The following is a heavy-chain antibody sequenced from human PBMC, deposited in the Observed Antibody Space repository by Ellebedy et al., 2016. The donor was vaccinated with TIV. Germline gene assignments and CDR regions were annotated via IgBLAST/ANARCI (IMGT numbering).Heavy chain of an antibody. CDR2: ISGCSTYL. CDR1: GLTFSSHS. D-gene: IGHD1-26*01. CDR3: ARERLEWGDYIGDFDY. J-gene: IGHJ4*02. Sequence: GGSLRLXXAVSGLTFSSHSMNWVRQAPGKGLEWVASISGCSTYLYYADSVRGRFTISRDNARDSLYLQMNSLRAEDTATYYCARERLEWGDYIGDFDYWGQGTLVTVSS. V-gene: IGHV3-21*01.